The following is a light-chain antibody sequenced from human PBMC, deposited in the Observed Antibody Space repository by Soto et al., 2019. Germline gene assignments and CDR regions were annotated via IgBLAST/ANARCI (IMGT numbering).Light chain of an antibody. V-gene: IGLV6-57*04. J-gene: IGLJ2*01. Sequence: NFMLTQPHSVSESPGKTMTISCSRSSGSIANYYVQWYRQRPGSAPTAVIYEDDQRPSGVPDRFSGSIDSSSNSASLTISGLETEDGADYYCQSYDDTNQRIFGGGTKLTVL. CDR1: SGSIANYY. CDR2: EDD. CDR3: QSYDDTNQRI.